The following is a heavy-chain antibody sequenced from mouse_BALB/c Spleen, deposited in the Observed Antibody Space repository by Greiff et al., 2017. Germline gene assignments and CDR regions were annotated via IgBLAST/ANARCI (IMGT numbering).Heavy chain of an antibody. J-gene: IGHJ4*01. V-gene: IGHV5-15*02. Sequence: EVKLVESGGGLVQPGGSRKLSCAASGFTFSDYGMAWVRQAPGKGPEWVAFISNLAYSIYYADTVTGRFTISRENAKNTLYLEMSSLRSEDTAMYYCARDEDYDEVYAMDYWGQGTSVTVSS. CDR3: ARDEDYDEVYAMDY. CDR2: ISNLAYSI. CDR1: GFTFSDYG. D-gene: IGHD2-4*01.